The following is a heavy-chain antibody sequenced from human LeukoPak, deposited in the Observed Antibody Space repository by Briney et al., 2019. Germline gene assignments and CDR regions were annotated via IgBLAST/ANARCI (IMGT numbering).Heavy chain of an antibody. D-gene: IGHD6-13*01. CDR3: ARDRGIRRAAADPSDAFDI. V-gene: IGHV3-30-3*01. Sequence: GRSLRLSCAASGFTFSSYAMHWVRQAPGKGLEWVAVISYDGSNKYYADPVKGRFTISRDNSKNTLYLQMNSLRAEDTAVYYCARDRGIRRAAADPSDAFDIWGQGTMVTVSS. J-gene: IGHJ3*02. CDR1: GFTFSSYA. CDR2: ISYDGSNK.